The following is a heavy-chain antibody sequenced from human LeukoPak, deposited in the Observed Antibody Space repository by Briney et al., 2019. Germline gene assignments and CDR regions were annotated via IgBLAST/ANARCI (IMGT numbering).Heavy chain of an antibody. J-gene: IGHJ4*02. V-gene: IGHV4-59*11. Sequence: PSETLSLTCTVSGGSISGHYWSWIRQPPGKGLEWIGYIYSSGSTSYNPSLMSRVTISVDTSKNQFSLKLSSVTAADTAVYYCARGSGTFPHWGQGTLVTVSS. CDR2: IYSSGST. CDR1: GGSISGHY. D-gene: IGHD1-1*01. CDR3: ARGSGTFPH.